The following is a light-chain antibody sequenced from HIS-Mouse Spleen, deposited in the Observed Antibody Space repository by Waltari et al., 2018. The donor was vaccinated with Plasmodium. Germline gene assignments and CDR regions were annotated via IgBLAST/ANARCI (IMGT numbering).Light chain of an antibody. J-gene: IGLJ1*01. CDR2: QES. V-gene: IGLV3-1*01. Sequence: SYELTQPPSVSVSPGQTARIPCSGGKSRAKHACWYQQKPGQSPVLVIHQESKRPPGIPERFSGSNSGNTATLTISGTQAMDEADYYCQAWDSSTDYVFGTGTKVTVL. CDR1: KSRAKH. CDR3: QAWDSSTDYV.